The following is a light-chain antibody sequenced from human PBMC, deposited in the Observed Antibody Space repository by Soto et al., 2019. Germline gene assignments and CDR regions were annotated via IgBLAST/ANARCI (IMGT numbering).Light chain of an antibody. CDR1: QSLDIW. Sequence: DIQMTQSPSTLSASVGDRVIITCRASQSLDIWLAWYQQKPGRAPKVLIYKTSSLESGVPSSFSGSGSGTEITLTISSLQPDDVGTYYCQQYKRSWTFGQGTKVEI. V-gene: IGKV1-5*03. CDR2: KTS. J-gene: IGKJ1*01. CDR3: QQYKRSWT.